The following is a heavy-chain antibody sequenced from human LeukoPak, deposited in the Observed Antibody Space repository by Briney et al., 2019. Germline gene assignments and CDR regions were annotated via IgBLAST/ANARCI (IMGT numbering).Heavy chain of an antibody. V-gene: IGHV1-69*05. CDR2: IIPIFGTA. Sequence: ASVKVSCKASGGTFSSYAISWVRQAPGQGLEWMGGIIPIFGTANYAQKLQGRVTMTTDTSTSTAYMELRSLRSDDTAVYYCARVGGITMIVVDPSASFDYWGQGTLVTVSS. D-gene: IGHD3-22*01. CDR1: GGTFSSYA. CDR3: ARVGGITMIVVDPSASFDY. J-gene: IGHJ4*02.